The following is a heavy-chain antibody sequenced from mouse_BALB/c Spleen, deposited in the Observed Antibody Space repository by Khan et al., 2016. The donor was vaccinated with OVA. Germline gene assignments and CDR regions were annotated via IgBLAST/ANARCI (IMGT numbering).Heavy chain of an antibody. D-gene: IGHD1-2*01. Sequence: QVQLQQSGAELARPGASVKMSCTASGYTFTTYTMHWVKQRPGQGLEWIGYINPSNGYTNYNPKFRDKATLTADKSSSTAYMQLSSLTSEDSAVYYCASVDPYHAKHGAGFAYWGQGTLVTVSA. CDR2: INPSNGYT. J-gene: IGHJ3*01. V-gene: IGHV1-4*01. CDR3: ASVDPYHAKHGAGFAY. CDR1: GYTFTTYT.